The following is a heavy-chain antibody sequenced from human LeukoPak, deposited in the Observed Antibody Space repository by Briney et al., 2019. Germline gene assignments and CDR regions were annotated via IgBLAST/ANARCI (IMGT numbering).Heavy chain of an antibody. V-gene: IGHV1-2*06. CDR2: INPNSGGT. Sequence: GASVKVSCKASGYTFTGYYMHWVRQAPGQGLEWMGRINPNSGGTNYAQKFQGRVTMTRDTSISTAYMELSRLRSDDTAVYYCARDGRITMVRGGINYWGQGTLVTVSS. CDR3: ARDGRITMVRGGINY. CDR1: GYTFTGYY. J-gene: IGHJ4*02. D-gene: IGHD3-10*01.